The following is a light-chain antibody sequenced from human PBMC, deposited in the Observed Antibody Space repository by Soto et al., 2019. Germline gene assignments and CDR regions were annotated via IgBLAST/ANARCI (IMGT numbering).Light chain of an antibody. CDR1: SSDVGSYNL. CDR3: SSYADSGTLL. CDR2: EVY. V-gene: IGLV2-23*02. J-gene: IGLJ3*02. Sequence: QLVLTQPASVSGSPGQSITISCTGTSSDVGSYNLVSWYQHHPGKAPKLMIFEVYNRPSGISHRFSASKSGNTASLTISGLLAEDEADYYCSSYADSGTLLFGGGTKLTVL.